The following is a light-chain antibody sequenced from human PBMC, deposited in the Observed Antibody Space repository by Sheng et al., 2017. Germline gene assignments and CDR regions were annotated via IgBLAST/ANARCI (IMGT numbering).Light chain of an antibody. Sequence: EIVLTQSPGTLSLSPGERATLSCRASQSVASTSLVWYQHKPGQAPRLLIYAASSRARGIPDRISGSGSGTEFTLTISRLEPEDFAVYYCQQYGSSPPLTFGGGTKVEI. J-gene: IGKJ4*01. V-gene: IGKV3-20*01. CDR2: AAS. CDR3: QQYGSSPPLT. CDR1: QSVASTS.